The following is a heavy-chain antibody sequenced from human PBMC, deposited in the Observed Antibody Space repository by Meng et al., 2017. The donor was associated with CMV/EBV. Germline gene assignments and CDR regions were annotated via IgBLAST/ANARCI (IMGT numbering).Heavy chain of an antibody. V-gene: IGHV3-30*04. J-gene: IGHJ4*02. D-gene: IGHD3-22*01. CDR3: ARGGGMIVVVYYFDY. Sequence: GESLKISCAASGFTFRSYAMHWVRPAPGKGLEWVAVISYDGSNKYYADSVKGRFTISRDNSKNTLYLQMNSLRAEDTAVYYCARGGGMIVVVYYFDYWGQGTLVTVSS. CDR1: GFTFRSYA. CDR2: ISYDGSNK.